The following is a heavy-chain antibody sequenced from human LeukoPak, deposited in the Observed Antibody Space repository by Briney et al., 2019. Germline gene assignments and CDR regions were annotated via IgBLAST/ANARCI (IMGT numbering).Heavy chain of an antibody. Sequence: PGGSLRLSCAASGFTFSSYWMSWVRQAPGKGLEWVANIKQDGSEKYYVDSVKGRFTISRDNAKNSLYLQMNSLRAEDTAVYYCARPHSSSPYYLFGANYYYYYGMDVWGQGTTVTVSS. CDR3: ARPHSSSPYYLFGANYYYYYGMDV. D-gene: IGHD6-6*01. CDR2: IKQDGSEK. J-gene: IGHJ6*02. CDR1: GFTFSSYW. V-gene: IGHV3-7*01.